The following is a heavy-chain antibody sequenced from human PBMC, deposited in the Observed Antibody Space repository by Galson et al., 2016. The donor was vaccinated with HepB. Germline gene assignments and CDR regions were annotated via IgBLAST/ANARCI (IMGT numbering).Heavy chain of an antibody. CDR1: GYSFISYA. CDR3: ARVTTNDFRTGYFWPTNYYFYGMDV. Sequence: SVKVSCKGSGYSFISYAIHWVRQAPGQRLEWMGWINGGNGNTKYSEKFQGRVNLTRDISASTAYMELSSLRSGDTAMYYCARVTTNDFRTGYFWPTNYYFYGMDVWGQGTTVTVSS. J-gene: IGHJ6*02. D-gene: IGHD3/OR15-3a*01. V-gene: IGHV1-3*01. CDR2: INGGNGNT.